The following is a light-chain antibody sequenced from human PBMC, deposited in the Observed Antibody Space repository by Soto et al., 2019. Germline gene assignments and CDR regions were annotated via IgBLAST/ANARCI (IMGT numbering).Light chain of an antibody. V-gene: IGKV3-15*01. CDR1: QSISSK. CDR2: GAS. CDR3: QEYNNWHPIT. J-gene: IGKJ4*01. Sequence: EIVMTQSPATLSVSPGERATLSCRASQSISSKLAWYQQKPGQAPRLLIYGASTRATGIPVRFSGSGSGTEFTLTITSLQSEDFAVYYCQEYNNWHPITFGGGTKADIK.